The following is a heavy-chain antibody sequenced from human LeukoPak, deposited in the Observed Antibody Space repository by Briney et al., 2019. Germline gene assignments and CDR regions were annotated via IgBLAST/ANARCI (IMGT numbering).Heavy chain of an antibody. CDR1: GFTFSSYA. CDR2: ISYDGSNK. V-gene: IGHV3-30*04. Sequence: GGSLRLSCAASGFTFSSYAMHWVRQAPGKGLGWVAVISYDGSNKYYADSVKGRFTISRDNSKNTLYLQMNSLRAEDTAVYYCAREWRELLRSWFDPWGQGTLVTVSS. CDR3: AREWRELLRSWFDP. D-gene: IGHD1-26*01. J-gene: IGHJ5*02.